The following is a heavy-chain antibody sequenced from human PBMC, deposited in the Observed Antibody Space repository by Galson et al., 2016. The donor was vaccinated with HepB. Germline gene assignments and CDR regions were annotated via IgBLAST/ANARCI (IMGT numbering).Heavy chain of an antibody. CDR3: AKDRWELVRGFDY. V-gene: IGHV3-23*01. CDR1: DLTFSSYA. D-gene: IGHD1-26*01. J-gene: IGHJ4*02. CDR2: ISAGVGST. Sequence: SLRLSCAASDLTFSSYALSWVRQAPGKGLEWVSGISAGVGSTYYADSVKGRFTISRDNSKNTLYLQMNILRAGDTAVYYCAKDRWELVRGFDYWGQGTLVTVSS.